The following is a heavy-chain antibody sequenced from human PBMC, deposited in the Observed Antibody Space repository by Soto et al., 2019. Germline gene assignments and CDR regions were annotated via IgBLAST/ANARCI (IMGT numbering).Heavy chain of an antibody. J-gene: IGHJ4*02. D-gene: IGHD6-19*01. Sequence: DSLKISCKGSGYSFTSYWISWVRQMPGKGLEWMGRIDPSDSYTNYSPSFQGHVTISADKSISTAYLQWSSLTASDTAMYYCERQVQGLVQFDYWVQGTLVTVSS. CDR2: IDPSDSYT. V-gene: IGHV5-10-1*01. CDR1: GYSFTSYW. CDR3: ERQVQGLVQFDY.